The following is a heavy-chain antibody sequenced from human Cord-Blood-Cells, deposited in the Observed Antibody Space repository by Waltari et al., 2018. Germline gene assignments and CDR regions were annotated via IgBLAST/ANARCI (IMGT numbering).Heavy chain of an antibody. J-gene: IGHJ2*01. D-gene: IGHD2-21*02. Sequence: EVQLLESGGGLLQPGGSLRLSCAASGFTFSSCAMCSFSQAQGKGMCWVSAISGSRGSTDEGCSVKGGFTIARDDSKTTLVLQRNSLSADYTAEYYCAKDGAGDSYWYFDLWGRGTLVTV. V-gene: IGHV3-23*01. CDR3: AKDGAGDSYWYFDL. CDR2: ISGSRGST. CDR1: GFTFSSCA.